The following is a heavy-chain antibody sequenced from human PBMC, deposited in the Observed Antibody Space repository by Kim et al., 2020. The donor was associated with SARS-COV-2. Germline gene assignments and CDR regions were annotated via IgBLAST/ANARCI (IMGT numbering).Heavy chain of an antibody. CDR3: AKDMEQWLVSNAFDY. J-gene: IGHJ4*02. CDR2: ISWNSGSI. D-gene: IGHD6-19*01. CDR1: GFTFDDYA. V-gene: IGHV3-9*01. Sequence: GGSLRLSCAASGFTFDDYAMHWVRQAPGKGLEWVSGISWNSGSIGYADSVKGRFTISRDNAKNSLYLQMNSLRAEDTALYYCAKDMEQWLVSNAFDYWGQGTLVTVSS.